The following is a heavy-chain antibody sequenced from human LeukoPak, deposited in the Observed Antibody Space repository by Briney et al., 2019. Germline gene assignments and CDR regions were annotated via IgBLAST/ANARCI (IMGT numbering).Heavy chain of an antibody. Sequence: GGSLRLSCAASGFTFSIYAMTWVRQAPGKGLEWVSVISGSGTSTYYADSVKGRFTISRDNSKNTLHLQMNSLRAEDTAVYYCAKVASDYGDYEGNFDYWGQGTLVTVSS. J-gene: IGHJ4*02. V-gene: IGHV3-23*01. CDR3: AKVASDYGDYEGNFDY. CDR2: ISGSGTST. D-gene: IGHD4-17*01. CDR1: GFTFSIYA.